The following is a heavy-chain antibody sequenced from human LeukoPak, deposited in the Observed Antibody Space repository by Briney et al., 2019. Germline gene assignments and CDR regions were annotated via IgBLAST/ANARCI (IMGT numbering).Heavy chain of an antibody. J-gene: IGHJ4*02. Sequence: PSETLSFTCTVSGGLISGSHYYWARIRQPPGKGLEWIGMINYSGNRYYNPSLWSRVTISVDTSTNQFSLNVNSMTAADTAVYYCARGYDYWGQGTLVAVSS. CDR2: INYSGNR. CDR1: GGLISGSHYY. V-gene: IGHV4-39*01. CDR3: ARGYDY. D-gene: IGHD3-22*01.